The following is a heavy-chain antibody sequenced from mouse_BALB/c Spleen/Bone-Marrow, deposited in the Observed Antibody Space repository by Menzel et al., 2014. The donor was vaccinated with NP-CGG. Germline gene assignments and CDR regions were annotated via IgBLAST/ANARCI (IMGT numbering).Heavy chain of an antibody. CDR3: ARALGDGYYYAMDY. V-gene: IGHV1-74*01. CDR1: GHTFXSYW. D-gene: IGHD2-3*01. Sequence: VQLQQSGAELVKPGAPVKLSCKASGHTFXSYWMNWVKQRPGRGLEWIGRIDPSDSETHYNQKFKDKATLTVDKSSSTAYIQLSSLTSKDSAVYYCARALGDGYYYAMDYWGQGTSVTVSS. CDR2: IDPSDSET. J-gene: IGHJ4*01.